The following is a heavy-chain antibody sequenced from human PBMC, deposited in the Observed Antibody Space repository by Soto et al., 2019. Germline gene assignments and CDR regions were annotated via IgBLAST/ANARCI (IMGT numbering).Heavy chain of an antibody. CDR2: IYSGGST. V-gene: IGHV3-66*01. D-gene: IGHD3-16*01. CDR3: ARDKAHYDYIWGRFEYYYYMDV. Sequence: GGSLRLSCAASGFTVSSNYMGWVRQAPGKGLEWVSVIYSGGSTYYADPVKGRFTISRDNSKNRLYLQLNSLRAEDTAVYYCARDKAHYDYIWGRFEYYYYMDVWGKGTTVTVSS. CDR1: GFTVSSNY. J-gene: IGHJ6*03.